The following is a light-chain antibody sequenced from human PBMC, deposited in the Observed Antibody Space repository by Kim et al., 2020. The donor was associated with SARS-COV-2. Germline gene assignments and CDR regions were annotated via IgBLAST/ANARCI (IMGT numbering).Light chain of an antibody. J-gene: IGKJ5*01. V-gene: IGKV1-16*02. CDR3: QQYKTYPIT. Sequence: DIQMTQSPSSLSASVGDRVTITCRASQDINNYLAWFQQKPGKAPKSLIYAASSLQSGVPSKFSGSGFGTDFTLTISSLQPEDSATYYCQQYKTYPITFGQGTRLEIK. CDR2: AAS. CDR1: QDINNY.